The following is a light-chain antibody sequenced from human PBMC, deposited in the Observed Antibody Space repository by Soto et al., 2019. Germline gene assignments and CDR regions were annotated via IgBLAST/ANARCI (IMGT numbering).Light chain of an antibody. Sequence: EIVLTQSPATLSLSPGERATLSCRASQSVSSSLAWYQQKPGQAPRLLIYGASNGATGTPARFSGAGSGTDFPLTTSSLGLEDLAFFYCQKRNTWPFTFGGGTKGELK. J-gene: IGKJ4*01. CDR3: QKRNTWPFT. CDR1: QSVSSS. CDR2: GAS. V-gene: IGKV3-11*01.